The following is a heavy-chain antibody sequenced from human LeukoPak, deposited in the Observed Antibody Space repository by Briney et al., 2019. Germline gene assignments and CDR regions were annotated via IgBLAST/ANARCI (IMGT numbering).Heavy chain of an antibody. CDR1: GFTVSSNY. V-gene: IGHV3-53*01. CDR3: ARHPYDSSRFIDY. D-gene: IGHD3-16*01. Sequence: GGSLRLSCAASGFTVSSNYMSWVRQTPGKGPEWVSVIYSDGSTYYADSVKGRFTISRDNSKNTLYLQMNGLRAEDTAVYYCARHPYDSSRFIDYWGQGTLVTVSS. CDR2: IYSDGST. J-gene: IGHJ4*02.